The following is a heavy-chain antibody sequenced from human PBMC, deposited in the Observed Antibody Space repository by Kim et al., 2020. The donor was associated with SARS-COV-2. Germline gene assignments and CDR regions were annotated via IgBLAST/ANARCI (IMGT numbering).Heavy chain of an antibody. V-gene: IGHV3-23*01. CDR2: ITSSGAST. Sequence: GGSLRLSCAASGFTFSSFGMSWVRQAPGKGLEWVSSITSSGASTYYADSVKGRFTISRDNSGNMVYLQMSSLRAEDTAVYYCAKRATGCLDYWGQGTLVTVSS. J-gene: IGHJ4*02. CDR1: GFTFSSFG. CDR3: AKRATGCLDY.